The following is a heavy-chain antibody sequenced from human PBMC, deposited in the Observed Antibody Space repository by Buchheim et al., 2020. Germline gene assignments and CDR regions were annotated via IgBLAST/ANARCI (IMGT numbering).Heavy chain of an antibody. CDR1: GFNFRSYG. D-gene: IGHD6-19*01. J-gene: IGHJ4*01. CDR2: ISYDASNK. V-gene: IGHV3-30*18. Sequence: QVQLVESGGGVVQSGTSLRLSCAASGFNFRSYGMHWVRQAPGKGLEWVSLISYDASNKIYADSVQGRFSITRANSKTTLNLQMNGLTNDDTGVYYCAKDMGSGWYGIHYWGQGTL. CDR3: AKDMGSGWYGIHY.